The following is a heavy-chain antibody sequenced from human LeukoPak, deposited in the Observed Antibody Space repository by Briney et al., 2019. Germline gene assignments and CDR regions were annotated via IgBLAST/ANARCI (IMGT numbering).Heavy chain of an antibody. Sequence: SETLSLTCTVSGGSISSYYWSWIRQPPGKGLEWIGYIYYSGSTNYNPSLKSRVTISVDTSKNQFSLKLSSVTAADTAVYYCARAGVATITVDYWGQGTLVTVSP. D-gene: IGHD5-12*01. CDR3: ARAGVATITVDY. V-gene: IGHV4-59*01. CDR2: IYYSGST. CDR1: GGSISSYY. J-gene: IGHJ4*02.